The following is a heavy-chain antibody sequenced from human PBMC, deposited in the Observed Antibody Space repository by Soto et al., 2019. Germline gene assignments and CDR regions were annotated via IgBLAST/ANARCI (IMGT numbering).Heavy chain of an antibody. D-gene: IGHD3-16*01. Sequence: ASVKVSCKASGYTFTNYAMHWVRQAPGQRLEWMGWINADTGNTNSAKKIQGRLTMTTDTSTSTAYMDLGSLTSDDTAVYYCVMVDNYVTPTPKDVWGQGTTVTVSS. V-gene: IGHV1-18*01. CDR1: GYTFTNYA. J-gene: IGHJ6*02. CDR2: INADTGNT. CDR3: VMVDNYVTPTPKDV.